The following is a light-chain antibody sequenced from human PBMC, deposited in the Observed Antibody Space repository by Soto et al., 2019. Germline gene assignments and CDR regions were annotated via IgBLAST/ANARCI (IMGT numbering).Light chain of an antibody. CDR3: SSYVGTNSYV. Sequence: QFVLTQPPSASGSPGQASTLSFTATSSDVGGYNYVSWYQHDPGKAPKLFIYEVYKRPSGVPDRFSGSQSGNTAALTVSGLQAEDEADYYCSSYVGTNSYVFGTGTKVTVL. V-gene: IGLV2-8*01. CDR2: EVY. J-gene: IGLJ1*01. CDR1: SSDVGGYNY.